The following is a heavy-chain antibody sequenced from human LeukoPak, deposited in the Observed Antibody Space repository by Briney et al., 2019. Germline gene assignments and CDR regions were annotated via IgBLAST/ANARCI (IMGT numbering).Heavy chain of an antibody. J-gene: IGHJ4*02. D-gene: IGHD1-14*01. CDR2: IKRKSDGGTT. CDR1: GLTFSNAW. V-gene: IGHV3-15*01. Sequence: GGSLRLSCAASGLTFSNAWMSWVRQAPGKGLEWVGRIKRKSDGGTTDYAAPVKGRFTISRDDSKNTLYLQMNSLKSEDTAVYYCTTELDVRPNHYWGQGTLVTVSS. CDR3: TTELDVRPNHY.